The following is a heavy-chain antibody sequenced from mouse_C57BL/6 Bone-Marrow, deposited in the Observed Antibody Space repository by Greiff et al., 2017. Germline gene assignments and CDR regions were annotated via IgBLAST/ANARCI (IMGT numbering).Heavy chain of an antibody. D-gene: IGHD2-2*01. CDR1: GFTFSDFY. V-gene: IGHV7-1*01. J-gene: IGHJ1*03. CDR2: SRNKANAYTT. Sequence: EVKLMESGGGLVQSGRSLRLSCATSGFTFSDFYMEWVRQAPGKGLEWIAASRNKANAYTTEYSASVKGRFIVSRDTSQSILYRQMKALRAEDTAIYYCARDSYGYDGYFDVWGTGTTVTVSS. CDR3: ARDSYGYDGYFDV.